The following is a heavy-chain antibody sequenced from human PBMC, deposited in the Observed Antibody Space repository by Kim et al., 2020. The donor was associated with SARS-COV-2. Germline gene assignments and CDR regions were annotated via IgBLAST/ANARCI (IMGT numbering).Heavy chain of an antibody. J-gene: IGHJ3*01. Sequence: GGSLRLSCAASGFTFSDYYMDWIRQAPGKGLEWVGRSRNSADSSTTPYAASVNGSITVSSDDSKISLPLQMNSPKTEDTAEYDCARYAGGCYFVVSWVWG. D-gene: IGHD1-26*01. CDR2: SRNSADSSTT. CDR3: ARYAGGCYFVVSWV. V-gene: IGHV3-72*01. CDR1: GFTFSDYY.